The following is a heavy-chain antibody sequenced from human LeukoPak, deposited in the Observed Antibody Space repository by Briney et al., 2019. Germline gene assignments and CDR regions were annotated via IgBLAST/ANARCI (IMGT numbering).Heavy chain of an antibody. J-gene: IGHJ4*02. D-gene: IGHD3-22*01. CDR3: TTDEGYYYDSSGYYTLYYFDY. Sequence: GGSLRLSCAASGFTFSNAWMSWVRQAPGKGLEWVGRIKSKTDGGTTDYAAPVKGRFTISRDDSKNTLYLQMNSLKTEETAVYYCTTDEGYYYDSSGYYTLYYFDYWGQGTLVTGSS. CDR1: GFTFSNAW. V-gene: IGHV3-15*01. CDR2: IKSKTDGGTT.